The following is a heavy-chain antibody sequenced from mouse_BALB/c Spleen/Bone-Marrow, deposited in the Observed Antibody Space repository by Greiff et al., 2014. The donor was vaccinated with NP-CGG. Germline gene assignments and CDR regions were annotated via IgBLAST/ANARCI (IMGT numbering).Heavy chain of an antibody. V-gene: IGHV3-1*02. J-gene: IGHJ2*01. CDR3: VRETTVVADFDY. Sequence: EVKLVESGPDLVKPSQSLSLTCTVTGYSITNGYGWHWIRQFPGNKLEWMGYIHYSGKTNYNPSLKSRVSITRDTSKNQFFLQLNSVTTDDTATYYCVRETTVVADFDYWGQGTTLTVSS. D-gene: IGHD1-1*01. CDR1: GYSITNGYG. CDR2: IHYSGKT.